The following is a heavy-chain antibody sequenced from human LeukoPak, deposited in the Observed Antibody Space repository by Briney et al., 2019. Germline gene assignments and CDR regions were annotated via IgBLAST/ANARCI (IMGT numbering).Heavy chain of an antibody. V-gene: IGHV3-23*01. D-gene: IGHD3-22*01. CDR1: GFTFSSYA. CDR2: ISGSGGST. J-gene: IGHJ4*02. Sequence: GGSLRLSCAASGFTFSSYAMSWVRQAPGKGLEWVSAISGSGGSTYYADSVKGRFTISRDNSKNTLYLQMNSLRAEDTALYYCARDTYYYDSSGYFDYWGRGTMVTVSS. CDR3: ARDTYYYDSSGYFDY.